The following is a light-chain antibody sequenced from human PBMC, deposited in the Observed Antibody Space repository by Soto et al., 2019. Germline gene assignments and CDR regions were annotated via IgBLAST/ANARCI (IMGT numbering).Light chain of an antibody. Sequence: EIVLTQSPGTLSLSPGERATLSCRASQSVSSSYLAWYQQKPGQAPRLLIYGASSRATGIPDRFSGSGSGTDFTLTISRLEPEDFAVYYCQQYDTSPFTLGPGTTVDIK. CDR2: GAS. V-gene: IGKV3-20*01. CDR1: QSVSSSY. J-gene: IGKJ3*01. CDR3: QQYDTSPFT.